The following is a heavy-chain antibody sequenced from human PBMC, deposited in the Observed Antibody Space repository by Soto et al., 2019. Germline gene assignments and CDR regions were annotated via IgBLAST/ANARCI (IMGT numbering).Heavy chain of an antibody. V-gene: IGHV4-61*01. Sequence: PSETLSLTCTVSGGSVSSGSYYWSWIRQPPGKGLEWIGYIYYSGSTNYNPSLKSRVTISVDTSKNQFSLKLSSVTAADTAVYYCARGSSGSYYWWGQGTLVTVSS. J-gene: IGHJ4*02. CDR2: IYYSGST. CDR3: ARGSSGSYYW. D-gene: IGHD1-26*01. CDR1: GGSVSSGSYY.